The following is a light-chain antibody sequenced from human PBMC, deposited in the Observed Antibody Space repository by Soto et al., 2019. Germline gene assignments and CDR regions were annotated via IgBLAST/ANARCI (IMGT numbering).Light chain of an antibody. J-gene: IGKJ1*01. CDR3: QQYNNWPPGT. Sequence: EIVLTQSPGTLSLSPGERATLSCRASQSVNGNYLTWYQQKPGQAPRLLIYGASTRATGIPARFSGSGSGTEFTLTISSLQSEDFAVYYCQQYNNWPPGTFGQGTKVEIK. CDR1: QSVNGN. CDR2: GAS. V-gene: IGKV3-15*01.